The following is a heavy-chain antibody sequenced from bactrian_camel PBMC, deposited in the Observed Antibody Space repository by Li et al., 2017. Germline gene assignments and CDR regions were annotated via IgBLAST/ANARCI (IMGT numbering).Heavy chain of an antibody. CDR3: ALTSAGGSRYGVPVWYNY. CDR2: IASVGRT. CDR1: GYTYSRYC. J-gene: IGHJ4*01. D-gene: IGHD2*01. V-gene: IGHV3S53*01. Sequence: HVQLVESGGGSAQAGGSLRLSCAASGYTYSRYCMAWFRQAPGKEREGVASIASVGRTSYADSVKGRFTISKDNAKNTVYLQMNSLKSEDTALYYCALTSAGGSRYGVPVWYNYWGQGTQVTVS.